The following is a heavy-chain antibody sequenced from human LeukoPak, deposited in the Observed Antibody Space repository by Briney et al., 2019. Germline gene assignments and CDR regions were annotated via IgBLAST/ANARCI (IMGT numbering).Heavy chain of an antibody. CDR3: ARESSMVRGFLFDY. CDR2: IYYSGST. J-gene: IGHJ4*02. V-gene: IGHV4-59*01. D-gene: IGHD3-10*01. Sequence: PSETLSLTCTVSGGSISSYYWSWIRQPPGKGLEWIGYIYYSGSTNYNPSLKSRVTISVDTSKNQFSLKLSSVTAADTAVYYCARESSMVRGFLFDYWGQGTLVTVSS. CDR1: GGSISSYY.